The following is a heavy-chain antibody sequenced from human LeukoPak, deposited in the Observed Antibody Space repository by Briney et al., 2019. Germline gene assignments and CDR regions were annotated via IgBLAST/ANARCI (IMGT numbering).Heavy chain of an antibody. D-gene: IGHD4-17*01. CDR3: ARDDYGDYYFDY. V-gene: IGHV3-20*04. CDR2: INWNGGST. J-gene: IGHJ4*02. CDR1: GFTFDDYG. Sequence: EGSLRLSCAASGFTFDDYGMSWVRQAPGKGLEWVSGINWNGGSTGYADSVKGRFTISRDNAKNSLYLQMNSLRAEDTALYYCARDDYGDYYFDYWGQGTLVTVSS.